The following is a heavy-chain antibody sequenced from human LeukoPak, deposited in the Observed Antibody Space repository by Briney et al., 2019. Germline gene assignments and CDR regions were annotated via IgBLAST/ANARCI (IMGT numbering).Heavy chain of an antibody. J-gene: IGHJ6*02. V-gene: IGHV3-48*03. CDR2: ISSSGSTI. CDR3: AKEKAMVYYYYGMDV. CDR1: GFTFSSYE. Sequence: GGSLRLSCAASGFTFSSYETNWVRQAPGKGLEWVSYISSSGSTIYYADSVKGRFTISRDNAKNSLYLQMNSLRAEDTAVYYCAKEKAMVYYYYGMDVWGQGTTVTVSS. D-gene: IGHD5-18*01.